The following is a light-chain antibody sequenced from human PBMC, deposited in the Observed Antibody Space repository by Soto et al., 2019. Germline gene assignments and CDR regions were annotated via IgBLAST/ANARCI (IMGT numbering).Light chain of an antibody. Sequence: EIVLTQSPGTLSLSPGERATLSCRASQSVSSSNLAWYQQKPGQAPRLLIYGASSRATGIPDRFSGSGSGTDLTLTISCLEPDDFAVYFWQQYGSSPETCGQGTKVEIK. CDR1: QSVSSSN. CDR3: QQYGSSPET. J-gene: IGKJ1*01. V-gene: IGKV3-20*01. CDR2: GAS.